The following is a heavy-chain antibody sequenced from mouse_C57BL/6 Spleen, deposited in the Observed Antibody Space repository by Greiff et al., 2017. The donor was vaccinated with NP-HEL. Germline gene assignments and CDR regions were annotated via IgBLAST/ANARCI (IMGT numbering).Heavy chain of an antibody. D-gene: IGHD1-1*01. CDR3: AKRHYGSSYWYFDV. CDR2: IWSGGST. J-gene: IGHJ1*03. V-gene: IGHV2-4*01. CDR1: GFSLTSYG. Sequence: VQLQQSGPGLVQPSQSLSITCTVSGFSLTSYGVHWVRQPPGKGLEWLGVIWSGGSTDYNAAFISRLSISKDNSKSQVFFKMNSLQADDTAIYYCAKRHYGSSYWYFDVWGTGTTVTVSS.